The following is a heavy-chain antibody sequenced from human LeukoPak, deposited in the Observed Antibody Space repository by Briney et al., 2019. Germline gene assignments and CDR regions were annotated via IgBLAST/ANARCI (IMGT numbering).Heavy chain of an antibody. J-gene: IGHJ4*02. V-gene: IGHV3-30*02. CDR3: AKDFWSGQEISRFDY. D-gene: IGHD3-3*01. CDR2: IRNDGSNK. CDR1: GFTFSSYG. Sequence: GGSLRLSCAASGFTFSSYGMHWVRQAPGKGLEWVAFIRNDGSNKYYADSVKGRFTISRDNSKNTLYLQMNSLRAEDTAVYYCAKDFWSGQEISRFDYWGQGTLVTVSS.